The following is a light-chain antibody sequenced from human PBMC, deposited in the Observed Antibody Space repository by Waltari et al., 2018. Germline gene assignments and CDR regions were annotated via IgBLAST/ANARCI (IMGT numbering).Light chain of an antibody. Sequence: EVLMTQSPPTLSVSPGERAILSCRASQSIARNLAWYQQKPGQAPRLLIYGASTRATDVPDRFSGSGSGTEFTLTISSLQSEDFAVYYCQQYNNWRTFGQGTKLEIK. CDR3: QQYNNWRT. CDR1: QSIARN. J-gene: IGKJ2*01. V-gene: IGKV3-15*01. CDR2: GAS.